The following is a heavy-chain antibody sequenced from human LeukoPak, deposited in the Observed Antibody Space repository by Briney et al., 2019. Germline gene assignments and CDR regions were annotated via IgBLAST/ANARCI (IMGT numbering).Heavy chain of an antibody. CDR1: GYSFTSYW. Sequence: GESLKISCKGSGYSFTSYWIGWVHQMPGKGLEWMGIIYPGDSDTRYSPSFQGQVTISADKSISTAYLQWSSLKASDTAMYYCARSIKDFWSGHYVGFDYWGQGTLVTVSS. CDR3: ARSIKDFWSGHYVGFDY. V-gene: IGHV5-51*07. J-gene: IGHJ4*02. D-gene: IGHD3-3*01. CDR2: IYPGDSDT.